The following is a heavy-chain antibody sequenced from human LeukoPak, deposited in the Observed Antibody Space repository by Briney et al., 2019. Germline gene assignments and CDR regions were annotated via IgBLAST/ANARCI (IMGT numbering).Heavy chain of an antibody. V-gene: IGHV4-30-2*03. J-gene: IGHJ4*02. CDR1: GGSISSGSYY. D-gene: IGHD6-25*01. CDR2: IYYSGST. CDR3: ARLSGCFDY. Sequence: SQTLSLTCTVSGGSISSGSYYWSWIRQPAGKGLEWIGSIYYSGSTYYNPSLKSRVTISVDTSKNQFSLKLSSVTAADTAVYYCARLSGCFDYWGQGTLVTVSS.